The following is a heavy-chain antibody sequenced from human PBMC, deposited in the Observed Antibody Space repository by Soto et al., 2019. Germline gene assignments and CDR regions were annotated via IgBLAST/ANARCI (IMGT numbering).Heavy chain of an antibody. CDR3: ARDTLYCSGGSCSDY. CDR1: GFTFSSYG. Sequence: GGSLRLSCAASGFTFSSYGMHWVRQAPGKGLEWVAVIWYDGSNKYYADSVKGRFTISRDNSKNTLYLQMNSLRAEDTAVYYCARDTLYCSGGSCSDYWGQGTLVTVSS. CDR2: IWYDGSNK. V-gene: IGHV3-33*01. D-gene: IGHD2-15*01. J-gene: IGHJ4*02.